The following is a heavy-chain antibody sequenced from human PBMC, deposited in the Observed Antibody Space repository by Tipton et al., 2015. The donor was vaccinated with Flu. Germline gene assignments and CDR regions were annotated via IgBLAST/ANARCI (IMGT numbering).Heavy chain of an antibody. CDR2: IYTSGTS. Sequence: TLSLTCTASGGSMSSFYWSWIRQPAEKGLEFIGRIYTSGTSNYNPSLKSRVTMSIDTSKNQFSLKLNSVTAADTAVYYCARAAGSGTYVIFDYWGQGTLVTVSS. J-gene: IGHJ4*02. CDR3: ARAAGSGTYVIFDY. D-gene: IGHD3-10*01. CDR1: GGSMSSFY. V-gene: IGHV4-4*07.